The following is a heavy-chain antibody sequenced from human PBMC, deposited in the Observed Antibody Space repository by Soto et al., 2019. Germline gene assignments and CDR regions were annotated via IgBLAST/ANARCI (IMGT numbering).Heavy chain of an antibody. CDR1: GFTFSSYS. CDR3: ARFPLRYFDWLFDYSYYGMDV. CDR2: ISSSSSYI. Sequence: EVQLVESGGGLVKPGGSLRLSCAASGFTFSSYSMNWVRQAPGKGLEWVSSISSSSSYIYYADSVKGRFTISRDNAKNSLYLQMNSLRAEDTAVYYCARFPLRYFDWLFDYSYYGMDVWGQGTTVTVSS. J-gene: IGHJ6*02. D-gene: IGHD3-9*01. V-gene: IGHV3-21*01.